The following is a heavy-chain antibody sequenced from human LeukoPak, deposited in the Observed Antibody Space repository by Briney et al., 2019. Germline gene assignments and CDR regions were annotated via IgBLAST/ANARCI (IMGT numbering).Heavy chain of an antibody. CDR3: ARVGYCSGGSCQGKYYFDY. CDR1: GGSISSYY. D-gene: IGHD2-15*01. CDR2: IYYSGST. Sequence: SETLSLTCTVSGGSISSYYWSWIRQPPGKGLGWIGYIYYSGSTNYNPSLKSRVTISVDTSKNQFSLKLSSVTAADTAVYYCARVGYCSGGSCQGKYYFDYWGQGTLVTVSS. V-gene: IGHV4-59*01. J-gene: IGHJ4*02.